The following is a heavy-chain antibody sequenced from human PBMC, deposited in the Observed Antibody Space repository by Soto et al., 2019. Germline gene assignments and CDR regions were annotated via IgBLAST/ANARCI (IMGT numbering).Heavy chain of an antibody. CDR3: AHLTITYGGVIGHYAFDI. CDR1: GFSLSHVGVG. CDR2: IYWDNDK. D-gene: IGHD3-16*02. J-gene: IGHJ3*02. Sequence: QITLKESAPTLLQPTQTLTMRCTFSGFSLSHVGVGVGWIRQPPGKALESMAVIYWDNDKRYKPSLSNRLSINMDLARNQVVVTIINMAPVDTGTYYCAHLTITYGGVIGHYAFDICGQGTLVTVSS. V-gene: IGHV2-5*02.